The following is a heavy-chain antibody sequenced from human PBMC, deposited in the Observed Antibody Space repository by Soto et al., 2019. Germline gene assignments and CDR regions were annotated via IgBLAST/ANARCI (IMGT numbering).Heavy chain of an antibody. Sequence: GGSLRLSCAASGFTFSSYAMSWVRQAPGKGLEWVSAISGSGGSTYYADSVKGRFTISRDNSKNTLYLQMNSLRAEDTAVYYCAKDLSAVLRFLEWLFYYWGQGTLVTVSS. CDR1: GFTFSSYA. CDR2: ISGSGGST. V-gene: IGHV3-23*01. CDR3: AKDLSAVLRFLEWLFYY. J-gene: IGHJ4*02. D-gene: IGHD3-3*01.